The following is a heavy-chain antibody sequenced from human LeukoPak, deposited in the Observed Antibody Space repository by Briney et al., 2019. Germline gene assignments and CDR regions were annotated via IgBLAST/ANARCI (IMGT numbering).Heavy chain of an antibody. J-gene: IGHJ4*02. CDR3: AREVEGTLVAWGRSRPFDY. CDR1: GYTFTGYY. V-gene: IGHV1-2*02. Sequence: ASVKVSCKASGYTFTGYYLYWVRQAPGQGLEWMGWINPNSGGTNFAQKFQGRVTMTRDTSISTVYMELSRLRSDDTAVYYCAREVEGTLVAWGRSRPFDYWGQGTLVTVSS. CDR2: INPNSGGT. D-gene: IGHD2-15*01.